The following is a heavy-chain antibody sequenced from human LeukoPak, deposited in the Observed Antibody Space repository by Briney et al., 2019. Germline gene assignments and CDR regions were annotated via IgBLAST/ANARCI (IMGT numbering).Heavy chain of an antibody. CDR2: TSAYNGNT. Sequence: ASVKVSCKASGYTFTSYGISWVRQAPGQGLEWMGWTSAYNGNTNYAQKLQGRVTMTTDTSTSTAYMEPRSLRSDDTAVYYCARVVAEGNWFDPWGQGTLVTVSS. CDR3: ARVVAEGNWFDP. D-gene: IGHD2-15*01. CDR1: GYTFTSYG. V-gene: IGHV1-18*01. J-gene: IGHJ5*02.